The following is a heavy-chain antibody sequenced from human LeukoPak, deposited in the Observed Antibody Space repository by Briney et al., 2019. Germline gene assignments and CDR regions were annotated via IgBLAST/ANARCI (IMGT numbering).Heavy chain of an antibody. J-gene: IGHJ4*02. V-gene: IGHV3-9*01. CDR3: ARGDSTGFYYAVFED. D-gene: IGHD3-22*01. Sequence: PGGSLRLSCAASGFTFGDYGMHWVRQAPRKGLEWVADISWGSESIGYADSVRGRFTISRDNAKNSLYLQMHSLRAEDTAFYYCARGDSTGFYYAVFEDWGQGTLVTVSS. CDR1: GFTFGDYG. CDR2: ISWGSESI.